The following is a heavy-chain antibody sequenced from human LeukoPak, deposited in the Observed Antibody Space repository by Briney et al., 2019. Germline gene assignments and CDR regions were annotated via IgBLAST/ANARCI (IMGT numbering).Heavy chain of an antibody. CDR2: ICWNSGSI. CDR1: GFTFDDYA. V-gene: IGHV3-9*01. CDR3: AKDTSTCGGDCSPLPNDAFDI. J-gene: IGHJ3*02. D-gene: IGHD2-21*02. Sequence: PGRSLRLSCAASGFTFDDYAMHWVRQAPGKGLEWVSGICWNSGSIGYADSVKGRFTISRDTAKNSLYLQMNSLRAEDTALYYCAKDTSTCGGDCSPLPNDAFDIWGQGTMVTVSS.